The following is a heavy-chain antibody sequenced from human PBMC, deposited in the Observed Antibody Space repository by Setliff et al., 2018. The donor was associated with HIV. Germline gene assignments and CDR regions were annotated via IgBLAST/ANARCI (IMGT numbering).Heavy chain of an antibody. CDR2: IYYSGST. J-gene: IGHJ4*02. Sequence: SETLSLTCTVSGGSISNSRYYWSWIRQPPGKGLEWIGSIYYSGSTYYNPSLKSRVTISVDRSKNQFFLRLTSVTAADTAVYYCARGSYRGSGFFVRYFDFWGQGSLVTVSS. V-gene: IGHV4-39*07. CDR1: GGSISNSRYY. CDR3: ARGSYRGSGFFVRYFDF. D-gene: IGHD3-3*01.